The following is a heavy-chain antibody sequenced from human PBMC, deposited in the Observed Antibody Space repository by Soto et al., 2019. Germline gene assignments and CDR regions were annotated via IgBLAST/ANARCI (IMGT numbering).Heavy chain of an antibody. Sequence: PSETLSLTCGVYGGSFRNYYWIWVRQPPGKGLEWIGEVNHSGEATYNPSLQSRVTISLDTTNNHFSLKMTSVTAEDTAVYYCAKEGSSSWTGDLDYWGQGTLVTVSS. CDR3: AKEGSSSWTGDLDY. V-gene: IGHV4-34*01. CDR1: GGSFRNYY. J-gene: IGHJ4*02. D-gene: IGHD6-13*01. CDR2: VNHSGEA.